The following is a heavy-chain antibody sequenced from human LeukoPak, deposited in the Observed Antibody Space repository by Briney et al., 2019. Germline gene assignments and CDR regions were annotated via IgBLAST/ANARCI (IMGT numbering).Heavy chain of an antibody. CDR2: IWYDGSNK. CDR1: GFTFSSYG. Sequence: GGSLRLSCAASGFTFSSYGMHWVRQAPGKGLEWVAVIWYDGSNKYYADSVKGRFTISRDNSKNTLYLQMNSLRAEDTAVYYCARDGVGYYDILTGYYTVGGYHFDYWGQGTLVTVSS. J-gene: IGHJ4*02. CDR3: ARDGVGYYDILTGYYTVGGYHFDY. D-gene: IGHD3-9*01. V-gene: IGHV3-33*01.